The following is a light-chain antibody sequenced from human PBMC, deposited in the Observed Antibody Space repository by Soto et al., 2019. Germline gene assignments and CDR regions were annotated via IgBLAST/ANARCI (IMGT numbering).Light chain of an antibody. V-gene: IGKV3-20*01. J-gene: IGKJ5*01. CDR1: QSLSSIY. CDR2: GAS. Sequence: EVVLTQSPGTLSLSSGERATLSCRASQSLSSIYLAWYQQKPGQAPRLLMYGASNRATGIPDRFSGSGSGTDFTLTISRLEPEDFAVYYCQKYGSSPTFGPGTRLEIK. CDR3: QKYGSSPT.